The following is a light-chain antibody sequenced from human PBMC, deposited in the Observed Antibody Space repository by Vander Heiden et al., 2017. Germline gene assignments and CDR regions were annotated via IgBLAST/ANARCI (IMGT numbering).Light chain of an antibody. CDR2: DVS. Sequence: QPALTQPASVFGSPEKAITISCAAPSRDVPGYNYVSWFQQHPGKAPKLMIYDVSYRPSGVSNRFSGSKSGNTASLTISGLQAEDEADYYCSSYTSSSTHYVFGTGTKVTVL. V-gene: IGLV2-14*01. CDR1: SRDVPGYNY. CDR3: SSYTSSSTHYV. J-gene: IGLJ1*01.